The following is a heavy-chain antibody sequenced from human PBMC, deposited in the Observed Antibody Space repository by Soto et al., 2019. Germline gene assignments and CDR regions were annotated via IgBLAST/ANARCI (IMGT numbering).Heavy chain of an antibody. CDR1: GFSLSTSGMR. V-gene: IGHV2-70*04. Sequence: SGPTLVNPTQTLTLTCTFSGFSLSTSGMRVSWIRQPPGKALEWLARIDWDDDKFYSTSLKTRLTISKDTSKNQVVLTMTNMDPVDTATYYCARIQENWFDPWGQGTLVTVSS. CDR3: ARIQENWFDP. CDR2: IDWDDDK. J-gene: IGHJ5*02.